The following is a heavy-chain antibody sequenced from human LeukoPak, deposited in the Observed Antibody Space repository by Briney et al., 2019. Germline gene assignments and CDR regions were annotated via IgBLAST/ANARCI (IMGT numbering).Heavy chain of an antibody. CDR2: INHSGST. CDR3: ARVGPANCSSTSCYPGHDSAFDY. Sequence: SSETLSLTCAVYGGSFSGYYWSWIRQPPGKGLEWIEEINHSGSTNYNPSLKSRVTISVDTSKNQFSLKLSSVTAADTAVYYCARVGPANCSSTSCYPGHDSAFDYWGQGTLVTVSS. V-gene: IGHV4-34*01. CDR1: GGSFSGYY. J-gene: IGHJ4*02. D-gene: IGHD2-2*01.